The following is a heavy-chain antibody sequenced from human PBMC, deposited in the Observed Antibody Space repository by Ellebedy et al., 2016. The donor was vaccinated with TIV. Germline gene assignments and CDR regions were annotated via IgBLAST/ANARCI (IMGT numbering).Heavy chain of an antibody. J-gene: IGHJ4*02. V-gene: IGHV5-10-1*01. CDR1: GYSFTTYW. D-gene: IGHD5-18*01. CDR3: ARHMNTAMTNDH. Sequence: GESLKISCTGSGYSFTTYWISWVRQIPGKGLEWMGRIDPSDSYIKYSPSFQGHVTISVDKSISTAYLQWSSLKASDTAMYYCARHMNTAMTNDHWGQGTLVTVSS. CDR2: IDPSDSYI.